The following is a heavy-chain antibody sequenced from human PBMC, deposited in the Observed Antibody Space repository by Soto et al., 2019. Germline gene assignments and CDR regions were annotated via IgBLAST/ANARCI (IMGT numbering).Heavy chain of an antibody. CDR2: ISSSSSTI. V-gene: IGHV3-48*02. CDR3: ARDYEGYCSGGSCSDFFY. D-gene: IGHD2-15*01. CDR1: RFTFSSYS. J-gene: IGHJ4*02. Sequence: EVQLVESGGGLVQPGGSLRLSCAASRFTFSSYSMNWVRQAPGKGLEWVSYISSSSSTIYYADSVKGRFTISRDNAKNSLFLQMNSLRDEDTAVYYCARDYEGYCSGGSCSDFFYWGQGTLVTVSS.